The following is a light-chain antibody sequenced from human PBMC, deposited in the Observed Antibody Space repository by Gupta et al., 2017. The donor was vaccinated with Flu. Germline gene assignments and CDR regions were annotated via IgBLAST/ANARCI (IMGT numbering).Light chain of an antibody. Sequence: VLTQSPATLSLSPGERATLSCRASQTIRNFLAWYQQKPGQAPRLLIYETSNRATGIPARFSGSGSGTDFIRTSSSLEPEDFEVYDCQLSCAFGGGTKVEIK. CDR2: ETS. CDR1: QTIRNF. CDR3: QLSCA. J-gene: IGKJ4*01. V-gene: IGKV3-11*01.